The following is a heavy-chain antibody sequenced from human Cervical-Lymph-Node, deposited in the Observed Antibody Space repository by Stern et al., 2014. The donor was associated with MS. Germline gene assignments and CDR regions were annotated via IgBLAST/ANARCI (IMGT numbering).Heavy chain of an antibody. J-gene: IGHJ6*02. CDR1: GYIFTGYY. CDR3: ARDQRGITIFGVVTDYYYLGMDV. V-gene: IGHV1-2*02. CDR2: ISHDTGDP. Sequence: QVQLVQSGADVKKPGASVKVSCTTSGYIFTGYYIHWVRQAPGQGLEWMAWISHDTGDPKYAQKFQGRVTMSRDTSISTAYVELSSLTSDDTAVYYCARDQRGITIFGVVTDYYYLGMDVWGQGTPVTVSS. D-gene: IGHD3-3*01.